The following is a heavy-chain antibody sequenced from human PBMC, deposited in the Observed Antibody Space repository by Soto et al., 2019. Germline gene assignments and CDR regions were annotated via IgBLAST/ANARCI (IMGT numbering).Heavy chain of an antibody. D-gene: IGHD1-1*01. CDR1: GGSISNKRYY. CDR3: VRDGTKTLRDWFDP. CDR2: IYATGTT. V-gene: IGHV4-39*07. Sequence: PSETLSLTCTVSGGSISNKRYYWGWIRQPPGKGLEWIGSIYATGTTDYNPSLKSRVMMSVDTSKKQFSLKLRSVTAADTAVYYCVRDGTKTLRDWFDPWGQGISVTVSS. J-gene: IGHJ5*02.